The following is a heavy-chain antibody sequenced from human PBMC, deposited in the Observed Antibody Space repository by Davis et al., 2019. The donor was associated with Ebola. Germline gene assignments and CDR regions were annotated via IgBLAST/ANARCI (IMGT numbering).Heavy chain of an antibody. J-gene: IGHJ5*02. CDR3: ARDRDYIWGSYRYPAGFDP. Sequence: ASVKVSCKASGYTFTSYYMHWVRQAPGQGLEWMGIINPSGGSTSYAQKFQGRVTITRDTSASTAYMELSSLRSEDTAVYYCARDRDYIWGSYRYPAGFDPWGQGTLVTVSS. D-gene: IGHD3-16*02. V-gene: IGHV1-46*01. CDR1: GYTFTSYY. CDR2: INPSGGST.